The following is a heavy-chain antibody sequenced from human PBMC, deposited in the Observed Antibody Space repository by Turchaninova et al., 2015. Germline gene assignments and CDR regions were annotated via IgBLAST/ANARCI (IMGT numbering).Heavy chain of an antibody. V-gene: IGHV1-46*01. CDR2: IDPSGADT. CDR3: ARPAGYCSLNSCDYWLDP. Sequence: GASVKISCKASGYTFTDYYMHWVRQAPGQGLEWMGIIDPSGADTRYAQKFQGRLIVTRDTSTSTVYMELSSLTSEDTAGYLWARPAGYCSLNSCDYWLDPWGQGTLVTVSS. CDR1: GYTFTDYY. D-gene: IGHD2-15*01. J-gene: IGHJ5*02.